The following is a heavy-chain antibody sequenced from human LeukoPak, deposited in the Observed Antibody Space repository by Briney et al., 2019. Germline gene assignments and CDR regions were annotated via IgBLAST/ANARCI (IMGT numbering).Heavy chain of an antibody. J-gene: IGHJ4*02. V-gene: IGHV4-59*01. CDR1: GGSISSYY. CDR3: ARGEGNYEAYFDY. CDR2: IYYSGST. D-gene: IGHD1-7*01. Sequence: PSETLSLTCTVSGGSISSYYWSWIRQPPGKGLEWIGYIYYSGSTNYNPSLKSRVTISVDTSKNQFSLKLSSVTAADTAVYYCARGEGNYEAYFDYWGQGTLVTVFS.